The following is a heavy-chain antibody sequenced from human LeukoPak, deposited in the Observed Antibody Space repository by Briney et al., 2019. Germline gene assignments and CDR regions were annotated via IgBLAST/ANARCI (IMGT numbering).Heavy chain of an antibody. CDR3: ARRNDFDI. V-gene: IGHV3-23*01. CDR1: GFTFSSYA. CDR2: ISGSGAST. Sequence: LGGSLRLSCAASGFTFSSYAMSWVRQPPGKGLEWVSAISGSGASTYYADSVKGRVTISRDNSKNTLYLQMNSLRAEDTAIYYCARRNDFDIWGQGTMVTVSS. J-gene: IGHJ3*02.